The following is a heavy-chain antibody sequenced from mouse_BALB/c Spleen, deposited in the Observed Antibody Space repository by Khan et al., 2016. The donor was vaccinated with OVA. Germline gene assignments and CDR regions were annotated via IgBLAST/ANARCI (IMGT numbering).Heavy chain of an antibody. J-gene: IGHJ1*01. CDR3: ARGASYWYFDV. Sequence: QIQLVQSGPELKKPGETVKISCKASGYTFTNYGMNWVKQAPGKGLKWMGWINIYTGEPTYTDDFKGRFAFSLETSASTAYLQINNVKNEDMTTYFCARGASYWYFDVWGAGTTVTVSS. V-gene: IGHV9-1*02. CDR1: GYTFTNYG. CDR2: INIYTGEP.